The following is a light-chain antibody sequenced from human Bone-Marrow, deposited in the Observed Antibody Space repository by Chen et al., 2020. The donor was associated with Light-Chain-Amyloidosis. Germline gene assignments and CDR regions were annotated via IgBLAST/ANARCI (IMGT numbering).Light chain of an antibody. CDR3: QVWDRSSDRPV. CDR2: DDS. CDR1: NIGSTS. Sequence: SYVLTQPSSVSVAPGQTATIACGGNNIGSTSVHWYQQTPGQAPLLVVYDDSDRPSGIPERWAGANSGNSATLTISMVEAGDEADYCCQVWDRSSDRPVFGGGTKLTVL. V-gene: IGLV3-21*02. J-gene: IGLJ3*02.